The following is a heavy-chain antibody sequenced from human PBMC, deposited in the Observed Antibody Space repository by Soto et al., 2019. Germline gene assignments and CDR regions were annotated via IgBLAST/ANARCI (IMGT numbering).Heavy chain of an antibody. J-gene: IGHJ4*02. D-gene: IGHD1-20*01. CDR3: ARGLRDNWNDGHFDY. CDR2: ISSSSSYI. V-gene: IGHV3-21*01. CDR1: GFTFSSYS. Sequence: WGSLRLSCAASGFTFSSYSMNWVRQAPGKGLEWVSSISSSSSYIYYADSVKGRFTISRDNAKNSLYLQMNSLRAEDTAVYYCARGLRDNWNDGHFDYWGQGTLVTVS.